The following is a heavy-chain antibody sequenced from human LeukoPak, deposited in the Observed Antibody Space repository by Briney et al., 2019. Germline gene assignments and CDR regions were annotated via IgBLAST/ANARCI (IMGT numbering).Heavy chain of an antibody. CDR3: ARGYFGYNYAFDI. Sequence: SETLSLTCTVSGGSISSGSYYWSWIRQPAGKGLEWIGRIYSSGSTNYNPSLKSRVTISVDTSKNQFSLRLSSVTAADTAVYYCARGYFGYNYAFDIWGQGTMVTVSS. CDR1: GGSISSGSYY. D-gene: IGHD1-1*01. J-gene: IGHJ3*02. CDR2: IYSSGST. V-gene: IGHV4-61*02.